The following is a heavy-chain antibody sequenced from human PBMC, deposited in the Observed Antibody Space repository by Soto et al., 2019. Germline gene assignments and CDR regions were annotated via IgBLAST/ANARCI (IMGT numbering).Heavy chain of an antibody. CDR2: IIPILGIA. CDR3: ARSLEGRPQTIPGAQAEYFQH. D-gene: IGHD2-21*01. Sequence: QVQLVQSGAEVKKPGSSVKVSCKASGGTFSSYTISWVRQAPGQGLEWMGRIIPILGIANYAQKFQGRVTITADKSTSTAYMELSSLRSEDTAVYYCARSLEGRPQTIPGAQAEYFQHWGQGTLVTVSS. CDR1: GGTFSSYT. J-gene: IGHJ1*01. V-gene: IGHV1-69*02.